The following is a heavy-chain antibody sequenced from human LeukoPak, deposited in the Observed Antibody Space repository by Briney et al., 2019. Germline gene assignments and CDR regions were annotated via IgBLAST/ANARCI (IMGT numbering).Heavy chain of an antibody. Sequence: PGGSLRLSCAGSGWTFSDYFMSWIRQAPGKGLEYVAYISSGGSTIYYADSAKGRFTISRHNAKNSLYLQLNSLRAEDTAVYYCARVPREPDSGNTTPMDVWGQGTTVTVSS. J-gene: IGHJ6*02. CDR3: ARVPREPDSGNTTPMDV. D-gene: IGHD1-1*01. CDR1: GWTFSDYF. V-gene: IGHV3-11*01. CDR2: ISSGGSTI.